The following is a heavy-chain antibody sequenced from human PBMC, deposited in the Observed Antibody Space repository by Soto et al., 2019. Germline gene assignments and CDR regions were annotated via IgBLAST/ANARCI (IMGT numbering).Heavy chain of an antibody. CDR2: IKSDGTTT. CDR3: TRNAGGRFYGGFDN. CDR1: GFNFSSYW. V-gene: IGHV3-74*01. J-gene: IGHJ4*02. Sequence: EVHLVESGGDLVQPGGSLRLSCTTAGFNFSSYWVNWVRQAPGKGVEWVSRIKSDGTTTDYADSVKGRFTISRDNGKRAVYFEMNSLRADDTAVYYCTRNAGGRFYGGFDNWSQGTLVIVSS. D-gene: IGHD1-26*01.